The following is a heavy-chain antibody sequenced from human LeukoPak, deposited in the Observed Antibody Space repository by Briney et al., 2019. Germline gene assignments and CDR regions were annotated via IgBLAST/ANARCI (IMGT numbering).Heavy chain of an antibody. V-gene: IGHV3-21*01. CDR3: AKEVRTSGRAGIFGY. D-gene: IGHD2-2*01. Sequence: PGGSLRLSCAASGFTFSSYSMNWVRQAPGKGLEWVSSISSSSSYIYYADSVKGQFTISRDNAKNSLYLEMNSLSAEDTAVYYCAKEVRTSGRAGIFGYWGQGTLVTVSS. CDR1: GFTFSSYS. J-gene: IGHJ4*02. CDR2: ISSSSSYI.